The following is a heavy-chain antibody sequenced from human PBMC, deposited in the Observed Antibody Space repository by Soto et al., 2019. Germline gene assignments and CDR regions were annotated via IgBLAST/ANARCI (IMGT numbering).Heavy chain of an antibody. CDR2: INHSGST. D-gene: IGHD3-3*01. Sequence: SETLSLTCAVYGGSFSGYYWSWIRQPPGKGLEWIGEINHSGSTNYNPSLKSRVTISVDTSKNQFSLKLSSVTAADTAVYYCARGERYYDFWSGSMPHWFDPWGQGTLVTSPQ. CDR3: ARGERYYDFWSGSMPHWFDP. CDR1: GGSFSGYY. J-gene: IGHJ5*02. V-gene: IGHV4-34*01.